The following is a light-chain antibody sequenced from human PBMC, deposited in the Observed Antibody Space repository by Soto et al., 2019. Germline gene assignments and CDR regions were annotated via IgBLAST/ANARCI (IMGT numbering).Light chain of an antibody. Sequence: QSARTEPACVSESPGQSITISCIGTSSDVGAYNYVSWYQQLPGKAPKLMIYEVSNRPSGISNRFSGSKSGNTASLTISGLQTEDEADYYCNSRASGTTYVFGTGTKVTVL. CDR2: EVS. CDR3: NSRASGTTYV. V-gene: IGLV2-14*01. CDR1: SSDVGAYNY. J-gene: IGLJ1*01.